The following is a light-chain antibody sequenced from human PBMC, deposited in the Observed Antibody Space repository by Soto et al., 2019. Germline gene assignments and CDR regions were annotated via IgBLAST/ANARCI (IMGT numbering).Light chain of an antibody. V-gene: IGKV3-20*01. CDR3: QQYGRFST. J-gene: IGKJ5*01. CDR2: GAS. Sequence: EIVLTQSPGTLSLSPGERATLSCRASQSVSSSYLAWYQQKPGQAPRLLIYGASSRATGIPDRFSGSGSGTDFTLTISRLEPEDFAVYYCQQYGRFSTFGQGTRLEIK. CDR1: QSVSSSY.